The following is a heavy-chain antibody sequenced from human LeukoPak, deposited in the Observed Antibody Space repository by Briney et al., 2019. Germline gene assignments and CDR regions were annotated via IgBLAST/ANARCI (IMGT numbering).Heavy chain of an antibody. V-gene: IGHV3-23*01. CDR2: ISGSGGST. CDR3: AKVPPGYCSSTSCFGYYFDY. Sequence: GGSLRLSCAASGFTFSSYAMSWVRQAPGKGLEWVSAISGSGGSTYYADSVKGRFTISRDNSKDALYLQMNSLRAEDTAVYYCAKVPPGYCSSTSCFGYYFDYWGQGTLVTVSS. J-gene: IGHJ4*02. D-gene: IGHD2-2*01. CDR1: GFTFSSYA.